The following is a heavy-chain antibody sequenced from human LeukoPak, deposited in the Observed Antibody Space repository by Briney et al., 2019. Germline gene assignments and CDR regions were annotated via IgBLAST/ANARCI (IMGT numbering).Heavy chain of an antibody. Sequence: GGSLRLSCAASGFTFSDYYMSWIRQAPGMGLEWLSYIGSSGSTISYADSVKGRFTISRDNSKDTLYLQMNSLRAEDTAVYYCAKGVVVVAAKYYFDYWGQGTLVTVSS. D-gene: IGHD2-15*01. J-gene: IGHJ4*02. CDR2: IGSSGSTI. V-gene: IGHV3-11*01. CDR3: AKGVVVVAAKYYFDY. CDR1: GFTFSDYY.